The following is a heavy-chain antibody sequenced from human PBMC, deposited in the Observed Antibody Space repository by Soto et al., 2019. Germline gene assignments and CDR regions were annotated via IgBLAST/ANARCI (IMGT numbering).Heavy chain of an antibody. CDR2: IYPTDSDT. J-gene: IGHJ6*02. V-gene: IGHV5-51*01. CDR3: ARSTSPLYSMDV. CDR1: DYSFTKYW. Sequence: PGESLTTSCEVSDYSFTKYWIGWVLQMPGKGLECMGTIYPTDSDTRYSPSFQGQVTISVDKSITTAYLQWSSLKSSDTAMYYCARSTSPLYSMDVWGQGTTVTVSS. D-gene: IGHD3-16*01.